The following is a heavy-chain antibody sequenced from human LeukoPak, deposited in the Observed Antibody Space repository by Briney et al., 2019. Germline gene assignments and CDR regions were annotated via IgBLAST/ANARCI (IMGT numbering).Heavy chain of an antibody. CDR3: ARDRDWGCSYCSY. CDR1: GFTFSSYG. D-gene: IGHD7-27*01. V-gene: IGHV3-33*01. Sequence: PGRSLRLSCAESGFTFSSYGMHWVRQAPGKGLERGAVIWFDGSNKYYADSVKSRFTISRDNSKNTLYLQMNSMRAEDTAVYYCARDRDWGCSYCSYWGQGTLVTVSS. J-gene: IGHJ4*02. CDR2: IWFDGSNK.